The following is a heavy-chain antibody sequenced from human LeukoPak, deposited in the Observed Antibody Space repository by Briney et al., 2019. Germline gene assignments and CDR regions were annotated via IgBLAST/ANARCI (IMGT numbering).Heavy chain of an antibody. CDR1: GGSISSGSFY. V-gene: IGHV4-61*02. Sequence: PSETLSLTCTVSGGSISSGSFYWSWIRQPAGKGLEWIGRIYNSGHTRYNPSLESRVTLSVDTSKNQFSLKLSSVTAADTAVYYCATLSGKVGAYNWFDPWGQGTLVTVSS. D-gene: IGHD1-26*01. CDR2: IYNSGHT. J-gene: IGHJ5*02. CDR3: ATLSGKVGAYNWFDP.